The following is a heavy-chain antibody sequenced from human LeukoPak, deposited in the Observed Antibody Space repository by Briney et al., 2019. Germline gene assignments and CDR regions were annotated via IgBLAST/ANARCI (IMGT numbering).Heavy chain of an antibody. CDR1: GFTFGDYA. CDR2: IRSKNYGGTT. CDR3: TRVIVATKDY. D-gene: IGHD5-12*01. Sequence: GGSLRLSCTGSGFTFGDYAMNWVRQAPGKGLEWVGFIRSKNYGGTTEYAASVKGRFTISRDDSRSIAYLQMNSLRTEDTAVYYCTRVIVATKDYWGQGTLVTVSS. V-gene: IGHV3-49*04. J-gene: IGHJ4*02.